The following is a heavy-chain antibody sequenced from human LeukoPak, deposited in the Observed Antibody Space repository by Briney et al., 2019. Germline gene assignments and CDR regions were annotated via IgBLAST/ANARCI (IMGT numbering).Heavy chain of an antibody. CDR3: ASQIGGGRRTLHV. CDR1: GGSISSPDYW. J-gene: IGHJ3*01. Sequence: SETLSLTCSVSGGSISSPDYWWAWIRQPPGKGLEWIGRVDFTGNIHYNPSLKGRITMSVDTSTHQFSLETTYVPAADAALYSCASQIGGGRRTLHVWGRGATVTVSS. CDR2: VDFTGNI. V-gene: IGHV4-39*01. D-gene: IGHD4-23*01.